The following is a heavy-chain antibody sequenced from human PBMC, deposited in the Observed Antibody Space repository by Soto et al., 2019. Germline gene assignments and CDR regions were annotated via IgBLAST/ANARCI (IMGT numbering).Heavy chain of an antibody. Sequence: SGTLSLTCTVSWGSVTSDEDYWTWIRQSPGKGLEWIGYISNSGSTGYNPSLKTRLSMSVDRSKNQFTLRLTSVTAADTAVYFCATESGSTDGYFDQSGQGTQVTVSS. V-gene: IGHV4-30-4*01. CDR3: ATESGSTDGYFDQ. D-gene: IGHD1-26*01. J-gene: IGHJ4*02. CDR1: WGSVTSDEDY. CDR2: ISNSGST.